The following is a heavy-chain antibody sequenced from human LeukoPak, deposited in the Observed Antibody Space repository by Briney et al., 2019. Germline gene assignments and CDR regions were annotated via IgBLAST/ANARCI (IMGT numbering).Heavy chain of an antibody. D-gene: IGHD3-10*01. CDR2: IYYSGST. CDR1: GGTISSYY. CDR3: ARHALLRDAFDI. Sequence: AETLSLTCTVSGGTISSYYWSWIRQPPGKGLEWIGYIYYSGSTNYNPSLKSRVTISVDTTRKQVSLKLSSVTAAATAVYYCARHALLRDAFDIWGQGTMVSVSS. V-gene: IGHV4-59*08. J-gene: IGHJ3*02.